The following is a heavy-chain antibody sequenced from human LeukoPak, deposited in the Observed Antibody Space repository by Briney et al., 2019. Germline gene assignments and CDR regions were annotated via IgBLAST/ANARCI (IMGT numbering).Heavy chain of an antibody. CDR3: AKGAYDYVELGYFDY. CDR1: GFSFSNYT. J-gene: IGHJ4*02. CDR2: IVSSSGST. D-gene: IGHD5-12*01. Sequence: GGSLRLSCAASGFSFSNYTMSWVRQAPGKGLEWVSLIVSSSGSTFYADSVKGRFTISGDNSKNTLYLQMNSLRAEDTAVYYCAKGAYDYVELGYFDYWGQGTLVTVSS. V-gene: IGHV3-23*01.